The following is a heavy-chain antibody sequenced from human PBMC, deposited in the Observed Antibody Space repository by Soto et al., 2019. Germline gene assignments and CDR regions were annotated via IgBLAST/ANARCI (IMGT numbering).Heavy chain of an antibody. CDR1: GGSISTNSYS. CDR3: ARHLMHPDYFDH. J-gene: IGHJ4*02. D-gene: IGHD2-8*01. V-gene: IGHV4-39*01. Sequence: GGSISTNSYSWGWIRQPPGKGLEWIASISFAGSTNSNPSLRSRVTLSVDSSESHLSLRLTSVTAADTALYFCARHLMHPDYFDHWGPGALVTVSS. CDR2: ISFAGST.